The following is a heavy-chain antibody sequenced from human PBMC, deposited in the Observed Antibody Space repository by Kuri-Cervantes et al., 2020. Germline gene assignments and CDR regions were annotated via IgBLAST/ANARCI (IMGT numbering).Heavy chain of an antibody. Sequence: GSLRLSCTVSGGSVSSGSYYWSWIRQPPGKGLEWIGEINHSGSTNYNPSLKSRVTISVDTSKNQFSLKLSSVTAADTAVYYCASSSWYHRGRFDYWGQGTLVPSPQ. CDR1: GGSVSSGSYY. CDR3: ASSSWYHRGRFDY. J-gene: IGHJ4*02. D-gene: IGHD6-13*01. V-gene: IGHV4-39*07. CDR2: INHSGST.